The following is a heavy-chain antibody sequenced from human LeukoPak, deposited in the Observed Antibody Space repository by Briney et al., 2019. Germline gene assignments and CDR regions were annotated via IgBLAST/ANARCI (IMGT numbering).Heavy chain of an antibody. J-gene: IGHJ3*02. V-gene: IGHV3-23*01. CDR3: ARGQSYYEAFDI. D-gene: IGHD1-26*01. Sequence: PGGSLRLSCATSGFAFSISAMSWVRQAPGKGLEWVPAISGSGSTSDSADSVKGRFTISRDNSKNTLHLQMNSLRVEDTAVYYCARGQSYYEAFDIWGQGTMVTVSS. CDR1: GFAFSISA. CDR2: ISGSGSTS.